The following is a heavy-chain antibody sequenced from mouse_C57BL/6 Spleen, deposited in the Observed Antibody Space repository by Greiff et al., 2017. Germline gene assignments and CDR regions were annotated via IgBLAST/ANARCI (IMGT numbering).Heavy chain of an antibody. CDR1: GYTFTDYT. CDR3: ARGVGYYGGIWAY. V-gene: IGHV1-78*01. Sequence: VQLQESDAELVKPGASVKISCKVSGYTFTDYTIHWMKQRPEQGLEWIGYIYPRDGSTKYNEKFKGKATLTADKSSSTAYMQLNSLTSEDSAVYFCARGVGYYGGIWAYWGQGTLVTVSA. D-gene: IGHD2-3*01. J-gene: IGHJ3*01. CDR2: IYPRDGST.